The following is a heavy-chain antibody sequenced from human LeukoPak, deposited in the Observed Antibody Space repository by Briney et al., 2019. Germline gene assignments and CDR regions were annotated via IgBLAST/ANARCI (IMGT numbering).Heavy chain of an antibody. J-gene: IGHJ4*02. CDR2: ISGSGGST. CDR1: GFTFSSYA. V-gene: IGHV3-23*01. CDR3: AKLMTTVTTFHY. Sequence: GESLKISCAASGFTFSSYAMSWVRQAPGKGLEWVSAISGSGGSTYYADSVKGRFTISRDNSKNTLYLQMISLRAEDTAVYYCAKLMTTVTTFHYWGQGTLVTVSS. D-gene: IGHD4-17*01.